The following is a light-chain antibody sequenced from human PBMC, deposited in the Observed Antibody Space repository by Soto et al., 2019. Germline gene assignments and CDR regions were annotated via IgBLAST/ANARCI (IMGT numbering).Light chain of an antibody. CDR1: NSNIGSNT. J-gene: IGLJ2*01. CDR3: ASWDDRQSGVV. V-gene: IGLV1-44*01. Sequence: QSVLTQPPSASGTPGQRVTISCSGSNSNIGSNTVNWYQQLPGTAPKLLIYDNNKRPSGVPGRFSDSKSGTSASLAISGLQSEDEAHYYCASWDDRQSGVVFGGGTKLTVL. CDR2: DNN.